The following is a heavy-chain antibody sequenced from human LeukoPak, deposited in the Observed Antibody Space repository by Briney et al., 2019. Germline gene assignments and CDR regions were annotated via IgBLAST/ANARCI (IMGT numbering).Heavy chain of an antibody. J-gene: IGHJ4*02. CDR2: ISSSGTTT. CDR3: ARLWGARAFDY. D-gene: IGHD1-26*01. V-gene: IGHV3-48*04. Sequence: GGSLRLSCAASGFTFSSYAMNWVRQAPGKGLEWVSYISSSGTTTFHADSVKGRFTISRDNAKNSLSLRMNSLRVEDTAVYYCARLWGARAFDYWGQGTLVTVSS. CDR1: GFTFSSYA.